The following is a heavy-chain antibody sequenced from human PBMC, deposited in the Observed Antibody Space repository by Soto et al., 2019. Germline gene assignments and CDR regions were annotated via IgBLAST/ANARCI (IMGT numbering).Heavy chain of an antibody. CDR3: EREVVVAATGWFDP. D-gene: IGHD2-15*01. CDR2: IIPIFGTA. J-gene: IGHJ5*02. V-gene: IGHV1-69*12. Sequence: QVQLVQSGAEVKKPGSSVKVSCKASGGTFSSYAISWVRQAPGQGLEWMGGIIPIFGTANYAQKFQGRVTITAAESTSTAYRELSSLRSADTAVYYCEREVVVAATGWFDPWGQGTLVTVSS. CDR1: GGTFSSYA.